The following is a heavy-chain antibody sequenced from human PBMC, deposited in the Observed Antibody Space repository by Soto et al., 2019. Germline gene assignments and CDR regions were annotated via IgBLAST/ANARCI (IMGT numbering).Heavy chain of an antibody. CDR3: ARGYSDSSGYLFDP. V-gene: IGHV4-59*01. D-gene: IGHD3-22*01. CDR2: IYYSGST. Sequence: SETLSLTCTVSGGSISSYYWSWIRQPPGKGLEWIGYIYYSGSTNYNPSLKSRVTISVDASKNQFSLKLSSATAADTAVYYCARGYSDSSGYLFDPWGQGTLVTVSS. CDR1: GGSISSYY. J-gene: IGHJ5*02.